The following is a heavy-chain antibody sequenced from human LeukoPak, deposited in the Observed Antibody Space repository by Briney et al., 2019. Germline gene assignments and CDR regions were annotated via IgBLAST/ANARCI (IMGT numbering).Heavy chain of an antibody. J-gene: IGHJ5*02. D-gene: IGHD4-23*01. CDR2: ISGSGRNT. CDR3: AKESELICGGWFDP. V-gene: IGHV3-23*01. Sequence: GGSLRLSCAASGFTFSTYAMSWVRQAPGNGLEGVSSISGSGRNTYYADSVKGRFTISRDKSENTLYLQMNSLRAEDTAVYYYAKESELICGGWFDPWGQGTLVTVSS. CDR1: GFTFSTYA.